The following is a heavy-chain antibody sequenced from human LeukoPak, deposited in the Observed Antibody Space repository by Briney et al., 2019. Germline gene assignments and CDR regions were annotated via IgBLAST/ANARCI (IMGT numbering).Heavy chain of an antibody. CDR2: ISGSGGST. V-gene: IGHV3-23*01. J-gene: IGHJ4*02. CDR3: AKVVGLQWLVRANFDY. Sequence: GGSLRLSCAASGFTFSSYAMSWVRQAPGKALEWVSTISGSGGSTYYADSVKGRFTISRDNSKNTLYLQMNSLRAEDTAVYYCAKVVGLQWLVRANFDYWGQGTLVTVSS. D-gene: IGHD6-19*01. CDR1: GFTFSSYA.